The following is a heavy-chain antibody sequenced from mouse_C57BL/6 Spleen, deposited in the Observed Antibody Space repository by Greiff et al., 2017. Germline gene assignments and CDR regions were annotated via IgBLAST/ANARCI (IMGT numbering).Heavy chain of an antibody. J-gene: IGHJ4*01. CDR1: GFTFSSYA. CDR2: ISSGGDYI. CDR3: TRLYYGYDGAMDY. Sequence: EVQRVESGEGLVKPGGSLKLSCAASGFTFSSYAMSWVRQTPEKRLEWVAYISSGGDYIYYADTVKGRFTISRDNARNTLYLQMSSLKSEDTAMYYCTRLYYGYDGAMDYWGQGTSVTVSS. D-gene: IGHD2-2*01. V-gene: IGHV5-9-1*02.